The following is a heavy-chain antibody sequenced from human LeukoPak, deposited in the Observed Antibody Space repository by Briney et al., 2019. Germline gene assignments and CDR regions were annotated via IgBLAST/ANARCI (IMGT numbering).Heavy chain of an antibody. V-gene: IGHV4-39*01. D-gene: IGHD3-22*01. CDR3: ASQYYYDSSGYYCYFDY. CDR2: IYYSGST. J-gene: IGHJ4*02. Sequence: SETLSLTCTVSGGSISSSSYYWGWIRQPPGKGLEWIGSIYYSGSTYYNPSLKSRVTISVDTSKNQFSLKLSSVTAADTAVYYCASQYYYDSSGYYCYFDYWGQGTLVTVSS. CDR1: GGSISSSSYY.